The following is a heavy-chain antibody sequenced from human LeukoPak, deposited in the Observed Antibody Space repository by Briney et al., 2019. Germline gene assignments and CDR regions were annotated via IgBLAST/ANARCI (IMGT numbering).Heavy chain of an antibody. D-gene: IGHD6-13*01. J-gene: IGHJ2*01. CDR3: ARLALQHWYFDL. V-gene: IGHV4-4*07. Sequence: SETLSLTCTASGGSISSYYWSWIRQPAGKGLEYIGRIYSSGRSDYNPSLKSRVTMSVDTSKNQFSLKVTSVTAADTAVYYCARLALQHWYFDLWGRGTLVTVSS. CDR2: IYSSGRS. CDR1: GGSISSYY.